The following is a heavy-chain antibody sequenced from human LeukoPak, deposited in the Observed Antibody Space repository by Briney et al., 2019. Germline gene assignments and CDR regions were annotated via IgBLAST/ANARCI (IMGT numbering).Heavy chain of an antibody. D-gene: IGHD3-3*01. CDR2: IIPIFGTA. V-gene: IGHV1-69*05. Sequence: GASVAVSCKASGGTFSSYAISWVRQAPGQGLEWMGGIIPIFGTANYAQKFQGRVTITTDESTSTAYMELSSLRSEDTAVYYCARTGNRITIFGVDQSYYMDVWGKGTTVTVSS. CDR1: GGTFSSYA. J-gene: IGHJ6*03. CDR3: ARTGNRITIFGVDQSYYMDV.